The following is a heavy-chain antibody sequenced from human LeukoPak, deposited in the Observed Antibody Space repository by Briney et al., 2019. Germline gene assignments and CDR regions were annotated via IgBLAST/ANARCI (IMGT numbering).Heavy chain of an antibody. D-gene: IGHD1-26*01. CDR1: GYTFTSYG. CDR3: ARDLIVGATMAGIDY. J-gene: IGHJ4*02. Sequence: AASVKVSCKASGYTFTSYGISWVRQAPGQGLEWMGWISAYNGNTNYAQKLQGRVTMTTDTSTSTAYMELRSLRSDDTAVYYCARDLIVGATMAGIDYWGQGTLVTVSS. CDR2: ISAYNGNT. V-gene: IGHV1-18*01.